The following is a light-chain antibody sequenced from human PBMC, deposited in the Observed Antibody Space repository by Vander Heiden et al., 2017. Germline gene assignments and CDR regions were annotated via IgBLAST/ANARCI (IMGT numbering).Light chain of an antibody. J-gene: IGLJ1*01. CDR1: SSDVGGYNY. CDR3: SSYTSSSTYV. CDR2: DVS. Sequence: QSALTQPASVSGSPGQSITISCTGTSSDVGGYNYVSWYQQHPGKAPKLMFYDVSNRLSGVSNRFSGSKSGNTASLTISGLQAEDEADYYCSSYTSSSTYVFGTGTKVTVL. V-gene: IGLV2-14*03.